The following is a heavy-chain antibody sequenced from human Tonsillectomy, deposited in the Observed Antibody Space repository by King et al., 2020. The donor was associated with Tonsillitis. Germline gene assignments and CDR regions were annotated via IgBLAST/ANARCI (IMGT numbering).Heavy chain of an antibody. CDR1: GGTFSSYA. D-gene: IGHD3-22*01. V-gene: IGHV1-69*01. Sequence: QSQLVQSGAEVKKPGSSVKVSCKASGGTFSSYAISWVRQAPGQGLEWMGGIIPIFGTANYAQKFQGRVTITADESTSTAYMELSSLRSEDTAVYYCARTPPSLSGYNYDSSGYYVYYDMDVWGQGTTVTVSS. CDR3: ARTPPSLSGYNYDSSGYYVYYDMDV. CDR2: IIPIFGTA. J-gene: IGHJ6*02.